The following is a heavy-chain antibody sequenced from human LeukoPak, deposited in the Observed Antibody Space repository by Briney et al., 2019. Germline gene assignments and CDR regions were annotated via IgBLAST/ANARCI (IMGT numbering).Heavy chain of an antibody. D-gene: IGHD3-16*01. CDR3: AKPPWGGGDY. CDR2: INSAGSST. Sequence: GGSLRLSCAASGFTFSTYWMHWVRQAPGKGLVWVSRINSAGSSTSYADSVKGRFTISRDNAKNSLYLQMNNLRAEDTAVYYCAKPPWGGGDYWGQGTLVTVSS. CDR1: GFTFSTYW. V-gene: IGHV3-74*01. J-gene: IGHJ4*02.